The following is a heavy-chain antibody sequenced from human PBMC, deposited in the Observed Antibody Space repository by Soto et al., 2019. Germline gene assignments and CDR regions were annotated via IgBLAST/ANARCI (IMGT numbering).Heavy chain of an antibody. Sequence: GGSLRLSCAASGFTFSSYDMHWVRQATGKCLEWVSAIGTAGDTYYPGSVKGRFTISRENAKNSLYLQMNSLRAGDTAVYYCARALPNIVVVPAANTTSYYMDVWGKGTTVTVSS. D-gene: IGHD2-2*01. CDR1: GFTFSSYD. V-gene: IGHV3-13*01. CDR3: ARALPNIVVVPAANTTSYYMDV. J-gene: IGHJ6*03. CDR2: IGTAGDT.